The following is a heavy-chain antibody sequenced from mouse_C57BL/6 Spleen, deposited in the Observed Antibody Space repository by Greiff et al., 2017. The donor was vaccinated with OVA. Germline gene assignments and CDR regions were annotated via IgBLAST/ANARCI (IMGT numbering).Heavy chain of an antibody. CDR1: GFSLTSYG. CDR2: ICGGGST. D-gene: IGHD2-12*01. Sequence: VQLKESGPGLVAPSQSLSITCTVSGFSLTSYGVDWVRQPPGKGLEWLGVICGGGSTNYNSALMSRLSISKDNSKSQVFLKMTSLQTDDTAMYYCAKHGDSYDGYAMDYWGQGTSVTVSS. V-gene: IGHV2-9*01. CDR3: AKHGDSYDGYAMDY. J-gene: IGHJ4*01.